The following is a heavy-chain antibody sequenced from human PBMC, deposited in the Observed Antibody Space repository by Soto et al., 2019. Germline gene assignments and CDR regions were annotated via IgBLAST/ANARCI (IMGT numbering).Heavy chain of an antibody. V-gene: IGHV4-59*01. CDR3: ARADYGSGSYYNNYYYYMDV. D-gene: IGHD3-10*01. CDR1: GGSISSYY. CDR2: IYYSGST. Sequence: PSETLSLTCTVSGGSISSYYWSWIRQPPGKGLEWIGYIYYSGSTNYNPSPKSRVTISVDTSKNQFSLKLSSVTAADTAAYYCARADYGSGSYYNNYYYYMDVRGKGTTVTLPS. J-gene: IGHJ6*03.